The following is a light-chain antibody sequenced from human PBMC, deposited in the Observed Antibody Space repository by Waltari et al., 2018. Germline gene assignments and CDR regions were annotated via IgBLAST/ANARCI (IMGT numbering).Light chain of an antibody. Sequence: EIVMTQSPATLSVSPGERATLSCRASQSVRSNLAWYQQKPGQPPRLLIYGASTRATGIPARFSGSGSGTEFTLTISSLQSEDFALYYCQQYNNWPPWTFGQGTKVEIK. CDR1: QSVRSN. J-gene: IGKJ1*01. CDR2: GAS. V-gene: IGKV3-15*01. CDR3: QQYNNWPPWT.